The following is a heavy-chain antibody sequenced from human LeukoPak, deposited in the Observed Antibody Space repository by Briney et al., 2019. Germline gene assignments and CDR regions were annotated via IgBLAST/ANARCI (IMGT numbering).Heavy chain of an antibody. CDR1: GYTFTSYG. V-gene: IGHV1-18*01. Sequence: KPGASVKVSCKASGYTFTSYGISWVRQAPGQGLEWMGWISAYNGNTNYAQKLQGRVTMTTDTSTSTAYMELRSLRSDDTAVYYCARAPRRSRPLSYYYDSSGYYTYFDYWGQGTLVTVSS. D-gene: IGHD3-22*01. CDR2: ISAYNGNT. CDR3: ARAPRRSRPLSYYYDSSGYYTYFDY. J-gene: IGHJ4*02.